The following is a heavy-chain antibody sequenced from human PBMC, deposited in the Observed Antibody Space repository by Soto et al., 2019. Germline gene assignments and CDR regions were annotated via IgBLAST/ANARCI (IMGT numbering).Heavy chain of an antibody. CDR3: ARVGPQLRGDIVVVVASYFDY. CDR2: ISAYNGNT. Sequence: QVQLVQSGAEVKKPGASVKVSCKASGYTFTSYGISWVRQAPGQGLEWMGWISAYNGNTNYAQKLQGRVTMTTDTSTSTAYMELRSLRSDDTAVYYCARVGPQLRGDIVVVVASYFDYWGQGTLVTVSS. CDR1: GYTFTSYG. J-gene: IGHJ4*02. V-gene: IGHV1-18*01. D-gene: IGHD2-15*01.